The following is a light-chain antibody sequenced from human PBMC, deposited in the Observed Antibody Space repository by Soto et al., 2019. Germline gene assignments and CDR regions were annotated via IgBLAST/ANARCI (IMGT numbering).Light chain of an antibody. J-gene: IGLJ2*01. CDR1: SSDVGGYDY. CDR2: EVT. CDR3: TSYRSPSAVV. V-gene: IGLV2-14*01. Sequence: QSALTQPASVSGSPGQSITISCSGTSSDVGGYDYVSWYQQHPGKAPKLMIYEVTNRPSGVSNRFSGSKSGNTASLTISGLQAEDEADYYCTSYRSPSAVVFGGGTKLTVL.